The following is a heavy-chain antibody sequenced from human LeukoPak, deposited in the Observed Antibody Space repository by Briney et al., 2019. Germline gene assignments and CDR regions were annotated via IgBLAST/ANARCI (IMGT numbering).Heavy chain of an antibody. CDR3: ARDSARYTTYGSGSYSDY. D-gene: IGHD3-10*01. CDR1: GFTVSSNY. Sequence: GGSLRLSCAASGFTVSSNYMSWVRQAPGKGLEWVSVIYSGGSTYYADSVKGRFTISRDNSKNTLYLQMNSLRAEDTAVYYCARDSARYTTYGSGSYSDYWGQGTLVTVSS. J-gene: IGHJ4*02. V-gene: IGHV3-66*01. CDR2: IYSGGST.